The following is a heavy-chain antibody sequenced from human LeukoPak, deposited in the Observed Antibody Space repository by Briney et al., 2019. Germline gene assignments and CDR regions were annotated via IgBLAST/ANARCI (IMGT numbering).Heavy chain of an antibody. CDR3: AREPCSSTSCWELSDAFDI. V-gene: IGHV4-61*02. D-gene: IGHD2-2*01. CDR2: IYTSWGP. J-gene: IGHJ3*02. Sequence: SQTLSLTCTVSGGSLSRGSYYWSLIRPPAGKGLEWIGRIYTSWGPNYNPSLKSRVNLSVDPSKDQFSPKLSFFNAPDTAVDFCAREPCSSTSCWELSDAFDIWGQGTMVTVSS. CDR1: GGSLSRGSYY.